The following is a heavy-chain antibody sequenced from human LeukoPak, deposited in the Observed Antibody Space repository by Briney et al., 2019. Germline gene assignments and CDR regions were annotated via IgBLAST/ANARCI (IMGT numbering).Heavy chain of an antibody. V-gene: IGHV3-23*01. CDR1: GFTFGSHA. D-gene: IGHD5-18*01. J-gene: IGHJ4*01. CDR2: IFSSGGSP. Sequence: PGQSLTPSCEASGFTFGSHAMYWVRHPPGKGLEWVAAIFSSGGSPHYADPVKGRFTISRHNSRNTVYLRINSLRAEDTAVYYGVNPTVGYSRSQKPALPADY. CDR3: VNPTVGYSRSQKPALPADY.